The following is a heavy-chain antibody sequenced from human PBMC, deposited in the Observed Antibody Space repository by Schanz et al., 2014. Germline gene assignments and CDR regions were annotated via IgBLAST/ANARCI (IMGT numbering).Heavy chain of an antibody. V-gene: IGHV1-18*01. CDR3: ARDRDQWDGNYLDY. J-gene: IGHJ4*02. CDR2: INGGDNGHT. CDR1: GDTLSSYG. Sequence: QVQLVQSGAEVKKPGSSVTVSCKASGDTLSSYGISWVRQAPGQGLEWMGWINGGDNGHTNYAQKVKGRVTMTTDTSTNTVYMELGSLTSDDTAVYYCARDRDQWDGNYLDYWGQGTLVTVSS. D-gene: IGHD1-26*01.